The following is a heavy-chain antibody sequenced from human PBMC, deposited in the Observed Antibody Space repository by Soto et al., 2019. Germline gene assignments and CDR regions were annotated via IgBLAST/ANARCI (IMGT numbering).Heavy chain of an antibody. Sequence: QVQLVESGGGVVQPGRSLRLSCAASGFTFSSYGMHWVRQAPGKGLEWVAVIWYDGSNKYYADSVKGRFTISRDNSKNTLYLQINSLRAEDTAVYYCARLQLLVGGYYYGLDVWGQGTTVTVSS. J-gene: IGHJ6*02. CDR1: GFTFSSYG. CDR3: ARLQLLVGGYYYGLDV. CDR2: IWYDGSNK. V-gene: IGHV3-33*01. D-gene: IGHD6-19*01.